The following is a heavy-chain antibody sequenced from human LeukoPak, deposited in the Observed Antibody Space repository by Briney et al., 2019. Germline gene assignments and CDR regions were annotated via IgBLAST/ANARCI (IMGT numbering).Heavy chain of an antibody. CDR1: GFTFSDHY. CDR2: TRNKANSYTT. Sequence: GGSLRLSCAASGFTFSDHYMDWVRQAPGKGLEWVGRTRNKANSYTTEYAASVKGRFTISRDDSKNSLYLQMNSLKTEDTAVYYCARATVVRNYYYYCMDVWGKGTTVTISS. CDR3: ARATVVRNYYYYCMDV. V-gene: IGHV3-72*01. J-gene: IGHJ6*03. D-gene: IGHD4-23*01.